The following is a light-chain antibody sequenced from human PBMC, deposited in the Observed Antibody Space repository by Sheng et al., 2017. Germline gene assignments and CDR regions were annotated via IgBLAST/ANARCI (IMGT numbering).Light chain of an antibody. V-gene: IGKV1-39*01. Sequence: DVQMTQSPSALSASVGDRVTITCRAGENIKNYLNWYQQKAGKAPKLLIYGASILQGGVPSRFSGSGSGTEFILTIDSLQPEDFATYYCQQSYSAPWTFGQGTRLEIK. CDR2: GAS. J-gene: IGKJ5*01. CDR3: QQSYSAPWT. CDR1: ENIKNY.